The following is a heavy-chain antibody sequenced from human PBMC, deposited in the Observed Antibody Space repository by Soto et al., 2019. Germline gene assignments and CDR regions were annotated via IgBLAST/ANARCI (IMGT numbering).Heavy chain of an antibody. CDR2: IKEDGSEE. CDR1: GFTFSSYW. J-gene: IGHJ4*02. D-gene: IGHD6-19*01. Sequence: GGSLRLSCAASGFTFSSYWMSWVRQAPGKGLEWVANIKEDGSEEYYVDSVKGRFTISRDNAKNSLFLQMNSLRAEDTAVYYCIPPLGRGWYAYFDYWGQGTLVTVSS. CDR3: IPPLGRGWYAYFDY. V-gene: IGHV3-7*01.